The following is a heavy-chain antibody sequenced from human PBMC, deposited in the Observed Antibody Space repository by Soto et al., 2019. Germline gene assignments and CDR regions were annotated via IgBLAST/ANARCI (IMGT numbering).Heavy chain of an antibody. J-gene: IGHJ3*02. V-gene: IGHV5-10-1*01. Sequence: GESLKISCKSSGYSFTSYWISWVRQMPGKGLEWMGRIDPSDSYTNYSPSFQGHVTISADKSISTAYLQWSSLKASDTAMYYCASGTLWFGDLGSAFDIWGQGTMVTVSS. CDR2: IDPSDSYT. CDR3: ASGTLWFGDLGSAFDI. D-gene: IGHD3-10*01. CDR1: GYSFTSYW.